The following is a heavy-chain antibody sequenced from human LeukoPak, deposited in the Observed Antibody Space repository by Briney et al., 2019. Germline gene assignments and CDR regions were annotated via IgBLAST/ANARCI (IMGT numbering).Heavy chain of an antibody. J-gene: IGHJ3*02. V-gene: IGHV3-30-3*01. CDR2: ISYDGSNK. Sequence: PGGSLRLSCAASGFTVSSNYMTWVRQAPGKGLEWVAVISYDGSNKYYADSVKGRFTISRDNSKNTLYLQMNSLRAEDTAVYYCARDLGRAFDIWGQGTMVTVSS. CDR1: GFTVSSNY. CDR3: ARDLGRAFDI.